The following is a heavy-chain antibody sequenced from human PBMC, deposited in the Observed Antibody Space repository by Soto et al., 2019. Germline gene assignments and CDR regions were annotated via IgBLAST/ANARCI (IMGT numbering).Heavy chain of an antibody. Sequence: GGSLILSCAASGFTFSRFELHWVHQAPGKGLEWISYISSSGSTAYYASSVEGRFTISRDNANNSVYLQMDSLRAEDTALYYCTRAAWFPYLSFYWGQGPLVTVS. V-gene: IGHV3-48*03. CDR3: TRAAWFPYLSFY. CDR1: GFTFSRFE. J-gene: IGHJ4*02. D-gene: IGHD3-10*01. CDR2: ISSSGSTA.